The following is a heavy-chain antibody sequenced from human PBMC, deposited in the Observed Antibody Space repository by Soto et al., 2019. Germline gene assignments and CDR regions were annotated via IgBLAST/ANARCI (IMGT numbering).Heavy chain of an antibody. V-gene: IGHV3-23*01. CDR2: ISSHGDTT. CDR3: ARDHYDFWSGFPPTIWFHP. J-gene: IGHJ5*02. CDR1: GFLFSSYP. Sequence: PGGSLRLSCEPSGFLFSSYPINWIRQAPGKGLEFVSSISSHGDTTYYAESVRGRLTISRGNPKNTLFLQMNSLRAGDTAVYFCARDHYDFWSGFPPTIWFHPWGQGTLVTVSS. D-gene: IGHD3-3*01.